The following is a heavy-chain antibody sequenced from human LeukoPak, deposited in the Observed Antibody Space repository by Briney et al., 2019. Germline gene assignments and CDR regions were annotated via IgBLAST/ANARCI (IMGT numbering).Heavy chain of an antibody. V-gene: IGHV1-18*01. CDR2: IGAYNGNT. J-gene: IGHJ4*02. CDR3: ARDRYDYVWGSYRYSPEQYDY. Sequence: SVKVSCKASGYTFTSYGISWVRQSPGQGLEWMGWIGAYNGNTNYAQKLQGRVTMTTDTSTSTAYMELRSLRSDDTAVYYCARDRYDYVWGSYRYSPEQYDYWGQGTLVTVSS. CDR1: GYTFTSYG. D-gene: IGHD3-16*02.